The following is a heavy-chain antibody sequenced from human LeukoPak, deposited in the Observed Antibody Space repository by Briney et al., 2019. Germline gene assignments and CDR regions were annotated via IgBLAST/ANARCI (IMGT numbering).Heavy chain of an antibody. D-gene: IGHD3-10*01. CDR3: ARPNSPRSLGSGSYYSPIYYYGMDV. CDR1: GFTFSSYW. J-gene: IGHJ6*02. V-gene: IGHV3-7*01. CDR2: IKQDGSEK. Sequence: PGGSLRLSCAASGFTFSSYWMSWVRQAPGKGLEWVANIKQDGSEKYYVDSVKGRFTISRDNAKNSLYLQMNSLRAEDTAVYYCARPNSPRSLGSGSYYSPIYYYGMDVWGQGTTVTVSS.